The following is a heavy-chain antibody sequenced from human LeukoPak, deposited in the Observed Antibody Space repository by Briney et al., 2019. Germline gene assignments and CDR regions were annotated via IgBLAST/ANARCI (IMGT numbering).Heavy chain of an antibody. J-gene: IGHJ4*02. CDR1: GFTFSSYE. D-gene: IGHD3-9*01. V-gene: IGHV3-23*01. Sequence: GGSQRLSCAASGFTFSSYEMNWVRQAPGKGLEWVSAISGSGGSTYYADSVKGRFTISRDNSKNTLYLQMNSLRAEDTAVYYCAKSNLLRYFDWLLSDFDYWGQGTLVTVSS. CDR2: ISGSGGST. CDR3: AKSNLLRYFDWLLSDFDY.